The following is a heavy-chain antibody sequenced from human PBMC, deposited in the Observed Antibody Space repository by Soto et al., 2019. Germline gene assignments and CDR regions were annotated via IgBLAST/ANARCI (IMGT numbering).Heavy chain of an antibody. Sequence: GGSLRLSCATSGFTFSSYWMSWVRQAPGKGLEWVANIKQDGSEKYYVDSVKGRFTISRDNAKNSLYLQMNSLRAEDTAVYYCVRDEFTGSVYPRNYWGQGTLVTVSS. CDR2: IKQDGSEK. D-gene: IGHD3-10*01. CDR1: GFTFSSYW. J-gene: IGHJ4*02. V-gene: IGHV3-7*05. CDR3: VRDEFTGSVYPRNY.